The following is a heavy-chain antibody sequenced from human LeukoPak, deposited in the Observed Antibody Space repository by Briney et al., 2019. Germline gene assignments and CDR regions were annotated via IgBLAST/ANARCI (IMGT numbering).Heavy chain of an antibody. CDR2: INLDGSEK. Sequence: PGGSLRLSCAASGFIFSRYWMSWVRQAPGKGLEWVANINLDGSEKYYVDSVKGRFTISRDNAKNTLYLHITGLRADDTAVFYCVRGAYYFYGMDVWGQGTTVTASS. CDR3: VRGAYYFYGMDV. CDR1: GFIFSRYW. V-gene: IGHV3-7*04. J-gene: IGHJ6*02.